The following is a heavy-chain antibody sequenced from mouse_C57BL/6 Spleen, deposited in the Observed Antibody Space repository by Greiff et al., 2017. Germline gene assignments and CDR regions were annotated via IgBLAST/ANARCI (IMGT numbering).Heavy chain of an antibody. V-gene: IGHV1-85*01. D-gene: IGHD1-1*01. J-gene: IGHJ3*01. Sequence: VKLMESGPELVKPGASVKLSCKASGYTFTSYDINWVKQRPGQGLEWIGWIYPRGGSTKYNEKFKGKATLTVDTSSSTAYMELRSLTSEDSAVYFCARNGGYGSSAWFAYWGQGTLVTVSA. CDR1: GYTFTSYD. CDR3: ARNGGYGSSAWFAY. CDR2: IYPRGGST.